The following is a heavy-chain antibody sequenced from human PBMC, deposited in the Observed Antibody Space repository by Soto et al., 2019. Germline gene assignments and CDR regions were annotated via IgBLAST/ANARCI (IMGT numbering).Heavy chain of an antibody. V-gene: IGHV4-4*02. D-gene: IGHD2-2*01. Sequence: PSETLSLTCAVSGGSISSSNCWSFVRQPPGKGLEWIGEIYHSGSTNYNPSLKSRVTISVDKSKNQFSLKLSSVTAADTAVYYCARDGWDCSSTSCYQWGAFDIWGQGTMVTVSS. J-gene: IGHJ3*02. CDR3: ARDGWDCSSTSCYQWGAFDI. CDR1: GGSISSSNC. CDR2: IYHSGST.